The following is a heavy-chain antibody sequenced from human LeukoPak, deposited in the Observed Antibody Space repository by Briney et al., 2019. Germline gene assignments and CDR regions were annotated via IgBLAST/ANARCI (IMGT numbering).Heavy chain of an antibody. CDR1: GFTFSSYS. D-gene: IGHD2-15*01. V-gene: IGHV3-21*01. CDR3: ARVTQPSLFDY. J-gene: IGHJ4*02. CDR2: ISSSSSYI. Sequence: GGSLRLSCAASGFTFSSYSMNWVRQAPGKGLVWVSSISSSSSYIYYADSEKGRFTISRDNAKNSLYLQMNSLRAEDTAVYYCARVTQPSLFDYWGQGTLVTVSS.